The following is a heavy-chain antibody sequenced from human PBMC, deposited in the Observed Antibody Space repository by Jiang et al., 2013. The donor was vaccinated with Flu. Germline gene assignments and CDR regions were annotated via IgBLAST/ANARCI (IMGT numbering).Heavy chain of an antibody. D-gene: IGHD6-19*01. CDR1: GGAFSSNA. CDR3: VRGWEAVAGTAYSY. J-gene: IGHJ4*02. V-gene: IGHV1-69*01. CDR2: IIPMFGTA. Sequence: KKPGSSVKVSCKASGGAFSSNAISWVRQAPGQGLEWMGGIIPMFGTANYAQRFQGRVTITADESTSTVYMEVSSLRSEDTAVYYCVRGWEAVAGTAYSYWGQGTLVTVSS.